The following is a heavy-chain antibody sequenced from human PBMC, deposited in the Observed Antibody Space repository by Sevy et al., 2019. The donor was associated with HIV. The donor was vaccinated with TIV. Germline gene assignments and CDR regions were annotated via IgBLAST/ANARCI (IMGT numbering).Heavy chain of an antibody. V-gene: IGHV5-51*01. Sequence: GESLKISCKGSGYSFTSYWIGWVRQMSGKGLEWMGIIYPGDSDTRYSPSFQGQVTISADKSISTAYLQWSSLKASDTAMYYCARHPRKVYYYDSSGYPVDYWGQGTLVTVSS. CDR2: IYPGDSDT. CDR1: GYSFTSYW. D-gene: IGHD3-22*01. J-gene: IGHJ4*02. CDR3: ARHPRKVYYYDSSGYPVDY.